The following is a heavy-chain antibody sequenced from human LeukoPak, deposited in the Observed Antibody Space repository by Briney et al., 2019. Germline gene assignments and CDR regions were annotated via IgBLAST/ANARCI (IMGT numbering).Heavy chain of an antibody. V-gene: IGHV4-38-2*01. CDR3: ARLVGNIVVVPAAPFFDY. D-gene: IGHD2-2*01. J-gene: IGHJ4*02. CDR2: IYHSGST. Sequence: SETLSLTCAVSGYSISSGYYWGWIRQPPGKGLGWIGSIYHSGSTYYNPYLKSRVTITVDTSKNQSSLKLSSVTAADTAVYYCARLVGNIVVVPAAPFFDYWGQGTLVTVSS. CDR1: GYSISSGYY.